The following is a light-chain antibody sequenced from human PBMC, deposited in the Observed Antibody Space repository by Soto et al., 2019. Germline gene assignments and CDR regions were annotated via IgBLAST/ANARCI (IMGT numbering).Light chain of an antibody. V-gene: IGLV2-11*01. CDR2: DVN. CDR3: FSYAGSYTPYV. CDR1: SSDVGDYNY. Sequence: QSALTQPRSVSGSPGQSVTISCTGTSSDVGDYNYVSWYQQHPGKAPKIIIYDVNKRPSGVPDRFSGSNSGNTASLTISVLQAEDEADYYCFSYAGSYTPYVFGTGTKVTVL. J-gene: IGLJ1*01.